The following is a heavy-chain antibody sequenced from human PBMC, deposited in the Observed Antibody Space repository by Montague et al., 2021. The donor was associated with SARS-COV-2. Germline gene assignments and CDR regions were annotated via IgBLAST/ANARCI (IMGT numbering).Heavy chain of an antibody. V-gene: IGHV6-1*01. D-gene: IGHD6-19*01. J-gene: IGHJ6*02. CDR3: ARGADRYYFYGMDV. CDR2: TYYRSKWYN. CDR1: GDSVSSNSAA. Sequence: CAISGDSVSSNSAAWNWIRQSPSRGLEWLGRTYYRSKWYNEYAVSVNSRITINPDTSKNQSSLQVNSVTPEDTAVYYCARGADRYYFYGMDVWGQGTTVTVSS.